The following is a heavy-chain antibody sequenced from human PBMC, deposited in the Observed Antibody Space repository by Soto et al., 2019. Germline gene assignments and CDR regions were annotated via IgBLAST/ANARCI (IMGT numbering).Heavy chain of an antibody. CDR1: GFTSSIYA. V-gene: IGHV3-23*01. Sequence: GGSLRLSCAASGFTSSIYAMTWVRQAPGKGLEWVSAISGGDYTYYADSVRGRFTISRDNSKNSLFLQMNNLRADDTAVYYCAKGTGYDYFSGSDYWGQGARVTVSS. J-gene: IGHJ4*02. CDR2: ISGGDYT. CDR3: AKGTGYDYFSGSDY. D-gene: IGHD5-12*01.